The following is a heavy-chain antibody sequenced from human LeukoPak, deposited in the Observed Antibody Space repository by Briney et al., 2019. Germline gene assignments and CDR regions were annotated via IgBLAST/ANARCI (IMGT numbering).Heavy chain of an antibody. Sequence: GRSLRLSCAASGFTFSSYGMHWVRQAPGKGLEWVAVISYDGSNKYYADSVKGRFTISRDNSKNTLYLQMNSLRAEDTAAYYCAKDRAVSSWGSLYYYYYGMDVWGQGTTVTVSS. CDR2: ISYDGSNK. CDR3: AKDRAVSSWGSLYYYYYGMDV. CDR1: GFTFSSYG. J-gene: IGHJ6*02. V-gene: IGHV3-30*18. D-gene: IGHD6-13*01.